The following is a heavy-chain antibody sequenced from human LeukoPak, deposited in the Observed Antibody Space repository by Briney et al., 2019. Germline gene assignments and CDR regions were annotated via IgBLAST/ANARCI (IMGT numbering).Heavy chain of an antibody. Sequence: GGSVRLSCAASGFTFSSYEMNWVRQAPGKGLEWVSHISGSGSTIYYADSVKGRFTISRDNAKNSLYLQMNSLRDEDTAVYYCAREPKAVDTAMYWGQGTLVTVSS. CDR2: ISGSGSTI. D-gene: IGHD5-18*01. J-gene: IGHJ4*02. V-gene: IGHV3-48*03. CDR3: AREPKAVDTAMY. CDR1: GFTFSSYE.